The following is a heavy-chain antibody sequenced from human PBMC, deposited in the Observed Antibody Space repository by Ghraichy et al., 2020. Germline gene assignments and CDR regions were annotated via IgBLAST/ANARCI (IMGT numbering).Heavy chain of an antibody. V-gene: IGHV1-18*04. CDR1: GYTFTSYG. D-gene: IGHD3-10*01. Sequence: ASVKVSCKASGYTFTSYGISWVRQAPGQGLEWMGWISAYNGNTNYAQKLQGRVTMTTDTSTSTAYMELRSLRSDDTAVYYCARDLNRSGDLTYYFDYWGQGTLVTVSS. CDR2: ISAYNGNT. CDR3: ARDLNRSGDLTYYFDY. J-gene: IGHJ4*02.